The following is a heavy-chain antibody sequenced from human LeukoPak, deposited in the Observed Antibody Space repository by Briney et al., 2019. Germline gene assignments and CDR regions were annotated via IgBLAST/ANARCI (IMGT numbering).Heavy chain of an antibody. CDR3: ARDFYQTHALDV. J-gene: IGHJ3*01. D-gene: IGHD3-16*02. Sequence: SETLSLTCAASGASISSTNWWSWVRQPPGKGLEWIGEIYHTGSTKYNPSLESRVTISVDKSNNQFSVRLSSVTAADTAVYYCARDFYQTHALDVWGQGTLVTVSS. CDR2: IYHTGST. CDR1: GASISSTNW. V-gene: IGHV4-4*02.